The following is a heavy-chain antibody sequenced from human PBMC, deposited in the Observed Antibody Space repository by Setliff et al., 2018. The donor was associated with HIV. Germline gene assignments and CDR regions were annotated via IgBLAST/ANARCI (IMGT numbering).Heavy chain of an antibody. CDR3: ASGSGIDWFDP. D-gene: IGHD3-10*01. V-gene: IGHV5-51*01. CDR1: GYRFTSYW. CDR2: IYLGDSDT. J-gene: IGHJ5*02. Sequence: RGESLKISCKGSGYRFTSYWIDWVRQTPGKGLEWMGIIYLGDSDTRYSPSFQGQVTISADKSTSTAYLQWTSLKASDSAMYYCASGSGIDWFDPWGQGTRVTVSS.